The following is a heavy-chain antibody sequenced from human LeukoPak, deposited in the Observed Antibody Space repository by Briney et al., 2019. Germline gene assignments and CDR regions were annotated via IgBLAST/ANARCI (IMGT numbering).Heavy chain of an antibody. V-gene: IGHV3-30*02. CDR2: IWYDGSTK. J-gene: IGHJ4*02. Sequence: GGSLRLSCAASRFTFSSHGMHWVRQAPGKGLEWVAVIWYDGSTKFYADSVKGRYTISRDNSKNTLYLQMNSLRVEDTAIYYCAKDQGYYAFWSGFHYWGQGTLVTVSS. D-gene: IGHD3-3*01. CDR3: AKDQGYYAFWSGFHY. CDR1: RFTFSSHG.